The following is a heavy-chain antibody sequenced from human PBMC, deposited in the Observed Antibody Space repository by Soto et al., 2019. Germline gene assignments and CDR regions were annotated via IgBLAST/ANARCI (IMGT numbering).Heavy chain of an antibody. Sequence: PGGSLRLSCAASGFTFSSYSMNWVRQAPGKGLEWVSYISSSSSTIYYADSVKGRFTISRDNAKNSLYLQMNSLRAEDTAVYYCAREGGAYYDYIWGSYRPRNYYYMYVWGKGTTVTVSS. D-gene: IGHD3-16*02. J-gene: IGHJ6*03. V-gene: IGHV3-48*01. CDR2: ISSSSSTI. CDR3: AREGGAYYDYIWGSYRPRNYYYMYV. CDR1: GFTFSSYS.